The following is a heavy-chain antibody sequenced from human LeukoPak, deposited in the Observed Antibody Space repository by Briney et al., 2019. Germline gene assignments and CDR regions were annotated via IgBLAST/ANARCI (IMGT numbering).Heavy chain of an antibody. Sequence: GGSLRLSCAASGFTVSSNYMSWVRQAPGKGLEWVSVIYSGGSTYYADSVKGRFTISRDNAKNSLYLQMNSLRAEDTALYYCARDEEGGSYPLDHWGQGTLVTVSS. V-gene: IGHV3-53*01. CDR3: ARDEEGGSYPLDH. J-gene: IGHJ4*02. D-gene: IGHD1-26*01. CDR1: GFTVSSNY. CDR2: IYSGGST.